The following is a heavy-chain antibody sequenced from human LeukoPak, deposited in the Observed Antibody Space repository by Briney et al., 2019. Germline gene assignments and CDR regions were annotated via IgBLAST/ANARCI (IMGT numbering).Heavy chain of an antibody. CDR1: GYTFTGYY. CDR3: ARDHEWLQSHFDY. Sequence: ASVKVSCKASGYTFTGYYMHWVRQAPGQGLEWMGWINPNSGGTNYAQKFQGRVTMTRDTSISTAYMELSRLRSDDTAVYYCARDHEWLQSHFDYWGQGTLVTVSS. D-gene: IGHD5-24*01. CDR2: INPNSGGT. V-gene: IGHV1-2*02. J-gene: IGHJ4*02.